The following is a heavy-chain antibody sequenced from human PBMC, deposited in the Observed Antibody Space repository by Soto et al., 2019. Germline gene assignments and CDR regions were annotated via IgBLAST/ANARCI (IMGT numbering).Heavy chain of an antibody. CDR3: ARDFGGKGLVVGATYFDY. J-gene: IGHJ4*02. D-gene: IGHD1-26*01. CDR2: IWYDGSNK. CDR1: GFTFSSYV. Sequence: SGGPRRLSWAASGFTFSSYVMHWVRQAPGKGLEWVAVIWYDGSNKYYADSVKGRFTISRDNSKNTLYLQMNSLRAEDTAVYYCARDFGGKGLVVGATYFDYWGQGTLVTVSS. V-gene: IGHV3-33*01.